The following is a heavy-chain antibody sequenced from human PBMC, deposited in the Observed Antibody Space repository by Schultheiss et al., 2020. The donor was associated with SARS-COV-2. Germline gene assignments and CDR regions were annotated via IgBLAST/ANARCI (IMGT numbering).Heavy chain of an antibody. CDR3: ARVDLETALVGGLDV. Sequence: SETLSLTCSVSGGSVSSGSYYWTWIRQSPGRRLEWIGYIYHSGGTRYHPSLKSRVTISLDTSKNQFSLKLTSVIAADTAVYYCARVDLETALVGGLDVWGQGSTVTVSS. CDR2: IYHSGGT. V-gene: IGHV4-61*01. J-gene: IGHJ6*02. D-gene: IGHD5-18*01. CDR1: GGSVSSGSYY.